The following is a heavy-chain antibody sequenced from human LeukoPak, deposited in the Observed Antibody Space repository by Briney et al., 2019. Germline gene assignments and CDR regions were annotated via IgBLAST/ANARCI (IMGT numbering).Heavy chain of an antibody. CDR2: IYSGGST. CDR1: GFTVSSNY. CDR3: ARVRLGSGWSLFDF. V-gene: IGHV3-53*04. Sequence: GGSLRLSCAASGFTVSSNYMSWVRQAPGKGLEWVSVIYSGGSTYYAGSVKGRFTISRHISQNTLYLQMNSLRAEDKAVYYCARVRLGSGWSLFDFWGQGTLVTVSS. D-gene: IGHD6-19*01. J-gene: IGHJ4*02.